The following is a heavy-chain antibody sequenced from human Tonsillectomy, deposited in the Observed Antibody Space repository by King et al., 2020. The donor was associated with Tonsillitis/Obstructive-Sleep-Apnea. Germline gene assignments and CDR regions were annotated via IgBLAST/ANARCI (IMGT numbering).Heavy chain of an antibody. V-gene: IGHV4-31*03. CDR1: GGSISSGGYY. CDR2: IYYSGST. D-gene: IGHD3-10*01. J-gene: IGHJ5*02. CDR3: AREVGEYGSGSYLVGA. Sequence: QLQESGPGLVKPSQTLSLTCTVSGGSISSGGYYWSWIRQHPGKGLEWIGYIYYSGSTYYNPSLKSRVTLSVDTSKNQFSLKLSSVPAADTAVYYCAREVGEYGSGSYLVGAWGQGTLVTVSS.